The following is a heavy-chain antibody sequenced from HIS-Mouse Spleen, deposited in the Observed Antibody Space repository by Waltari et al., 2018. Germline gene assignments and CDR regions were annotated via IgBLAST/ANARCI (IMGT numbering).Heavy chain of an antibody. CDR1: GDSVPSNSAA. D-gene: IGHD2-8*01. CDR3: ARGYCTNGVCYDY. Sequence: QVQLQQSGPGLVKPSQTLSPTCAISGDSVPSNSAAWNWCSHSPSRGLEWLGRTYYRSKWYNDYAVSVKSRITINPDTSKNQFSLQLNSVTPEDTAVYYCARGYCTNGVCYDYWGQGTLVTVSS. CDR2: TYYRSKWYN. J-gene: IGHJ4*02. V-gene: IGHV6-1*01.